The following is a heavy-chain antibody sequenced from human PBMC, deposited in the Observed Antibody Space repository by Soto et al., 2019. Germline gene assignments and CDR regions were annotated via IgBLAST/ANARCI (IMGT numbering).Heavy chain of an antibody. J-gene: IGHJ4*02. CDR3: VRVRLGVSTLVFDS. Sequence: EVQVVDSGGGLVQPGGSLRLSCAASGFTFSDHYMDWVRQAPGKGLEWVGRIKNKANSYTTEYAASVKGRFTIARDDSTNSLYLQRNSLQTEDTALYDCVRVRLGVSTLVFDSWGQGTLVTVSS. CDR2: IKNKANSYTT. CDR1: GFTFSDHY. D-gene: IGHD2-8*02. V-gene: IGHV3-72*01.